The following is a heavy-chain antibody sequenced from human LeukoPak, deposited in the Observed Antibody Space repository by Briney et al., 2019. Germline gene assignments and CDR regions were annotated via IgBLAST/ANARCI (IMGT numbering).Heavy chain of an antibody. D-gene: IGHD2-2*01. CDR1: GYTFTSYY. CDR3: ARGIVVVPAAAEGSSWFDP. CDR2: INPSGGST. Sequence: GASVKVSCKASGYTFTSYYMHWVRQAPGQGLEWMGIINPSGGSTSYAQKFQGRVTMTRDTSTSTVYMELSSLRSEDTAVYYCARGIVVVPAAAEGSSWFDPWGQGTLVTVSS. V-gene: IGHV1-46*01. J-gene: IGHJ5*02.